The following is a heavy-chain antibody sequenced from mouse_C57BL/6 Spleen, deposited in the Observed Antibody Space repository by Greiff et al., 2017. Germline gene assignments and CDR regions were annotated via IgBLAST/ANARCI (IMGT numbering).Heavy chain of an antibody. Sequence: QVQLQQSGPELVKPGASVKISCKASGYAFSSSWMNWVKQRPGKGLEWIGRIYPGDGATNYNGKFKGKATLTADTSSSTAYMQLSSRTSEDSAVYCGASQGGYDGSWFDYWGQGTLVTVSA. CDR1: GYAFSSSW. CDR2: IYPGDGAT. D-gene: IGHD2-14*01. J-gene: IGHJ3*01. V-gene: IGHV1-82*01. CDR3: ASQGGYDGSWFDY.